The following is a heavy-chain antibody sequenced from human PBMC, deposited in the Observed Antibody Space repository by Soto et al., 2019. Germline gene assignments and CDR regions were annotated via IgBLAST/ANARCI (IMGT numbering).Heavy chain of an antibody. D-gene: IGHD7-27*01. CDR2: LYWDDDK. V-gene: IGHV2-5*02. CDR3: ARTSVNWGSRGLVDY. J-gene: IGHJ4*02. CDR1: GFSLSTSGVG. Sequence: QITLKESGPTLVKPTQTLTLTCTFSGFSLSTSGVGVGWIRQPPGKALEWLAFLYWDDDKRYSPSLKSRLTTTKHTSKNQVLLTMTNMDPVDTATYYCARTSVNWGSRGLVDYWGQGTLVTVAS.